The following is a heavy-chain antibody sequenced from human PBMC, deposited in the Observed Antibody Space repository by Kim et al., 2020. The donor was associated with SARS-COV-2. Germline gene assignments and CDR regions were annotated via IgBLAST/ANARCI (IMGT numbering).Heavy chain of an antibody. J-gene: IGHJ4*02. V-gene: IGHV3-66*01. D-gene: IGHD4-17*01. CDR3: ASGDDYGDLPFDY. Sequence: GGSLRLSCAASGFTVSSNYMSWVRQAPGKGLEWVSVIYSGGSTYYADSVKGRFTISRDNSKNTLYLQMNSLRAEDTAVYYCASGDDYGDLPFDYWGQGTLVTVSS. CDR1: GFTVSSNY. CDR2: IYSGGST.